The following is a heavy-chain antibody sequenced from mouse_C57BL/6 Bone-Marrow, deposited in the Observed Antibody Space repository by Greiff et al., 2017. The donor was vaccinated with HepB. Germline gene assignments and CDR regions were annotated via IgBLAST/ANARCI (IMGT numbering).Heavy chain of an antibody. CDR2: ISSGSSTI. D-gene: IGHD1-1*01. J-gene: IGHJ1*03. V-gene: IGHV5-17*01. Sequence: DVKLVESGGGLVKPGGSLKLSCAASGFTFSDYGMHWVRQAPEKGLEWVAYISSGSSTIYYADTVKGRFTISRDNAKNTLFLQMTSLRSEDTAMYYCASLITTVVKWYFDVWGTGTTVTVSS. CDR3: ASLITTVVKWYFDV. CDR1: GFTFSDYG.